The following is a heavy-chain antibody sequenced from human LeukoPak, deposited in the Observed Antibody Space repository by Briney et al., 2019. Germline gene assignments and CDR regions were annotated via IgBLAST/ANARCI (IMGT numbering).Heavy chain of an antibody. J-gene: IGHJ4*02. V-gene: IGHV3-23*01. D-gene: IGHD3-16*02. CDR2: ISGSGTTT. CDR1: GFMFSTYA. CDR3: AKDYYYDYVWGSYRFPDY. Sequence: GGSLRLSCAASGFMFSTYAMSWVRQAPGKGLEWVSAISGSGTTTYYADSVKGRFTISRDNPKNTLYLQINSLRAGDTALYFCAKDYYYDYVWGSYRFPDYWGQGTLVTVSS.